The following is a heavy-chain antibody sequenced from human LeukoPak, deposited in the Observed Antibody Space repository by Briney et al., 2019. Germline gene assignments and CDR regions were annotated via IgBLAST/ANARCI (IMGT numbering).Heavy chain of an antibody. V-gene: IGHV4-59*08. CDR2: IYYSGSA. CDR1: GGSTSSYY. CDR3: ARLRGRLSPFDH. J-gene: IGHJ4*02. Sequence: PSETLSLTCTVSGGSTSSYYWSWIRQPPGKGLEWIGYIYYSGSANYNPSLKSRVTISVDTSKNQFSLKLSSVTAADTAVYYCARLRGRLSPFDHWGQGTLVTVSS. D-gene: IGHD4/OR15-4a*01.